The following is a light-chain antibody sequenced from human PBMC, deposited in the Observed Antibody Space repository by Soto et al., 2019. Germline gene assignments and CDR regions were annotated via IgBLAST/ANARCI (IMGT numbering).Light chain of an antibody. CDR3: QSYDSSLSAWV. V-gene: IGLV1-40*01. Sequence: QPVLTQPPSVSGAPGQRVTISCTGSSSNIGAGYDVHWYQQLPGTAPRLLIFGNNNQPSGVPDRFSGSKSGTSASLAITGLQAGDEADYYCQSYDSSLSAWVFGGGTKLTVL. CDR2: GNN. J-gene: IGLJ3*02. CDR1: SSNIGAGYD.